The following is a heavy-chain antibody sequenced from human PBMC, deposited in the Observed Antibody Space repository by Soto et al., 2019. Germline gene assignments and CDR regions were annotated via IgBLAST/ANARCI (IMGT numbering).Heavy chain of an antibody. V-gene: IGHV3-30-3*01. J-gene: IGHJ6*02. CDR3: AREDV. CDR2: ISYDGSNK. CDR1: GFTFSSYA. Sequence: QVQLVESGGGVVQPGRSLRLSCAASGFTFSSYAMHWVRQAPGKGLEWVAVISYDGSNKYYADSVKGRFTISRDNSNNTLYLQMNSLRAEDTAVYYCAREDVWGQGTTVTVSS.